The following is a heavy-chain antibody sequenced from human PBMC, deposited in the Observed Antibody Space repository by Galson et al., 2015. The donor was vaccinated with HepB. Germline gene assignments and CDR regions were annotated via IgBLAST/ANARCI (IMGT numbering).Heavy chain of an antibody. D-gene: IGHD3-16*01. V-gene: IGHV3-21*01. CDR2: IGTSGNYA. CDR1: GFTFTTYS. CDR3: SRHYGADF. Sequence: SLRLSCAASGFTFTTYSMNWVRQAPGKGLEWVSSIGTSGNYAYYADSVKGRFTISRDNAKNSLSLGMNSLSADDTAVYYCSRHYGADFWGQGTLVTVSS. J-gene: IGHJ4*02.